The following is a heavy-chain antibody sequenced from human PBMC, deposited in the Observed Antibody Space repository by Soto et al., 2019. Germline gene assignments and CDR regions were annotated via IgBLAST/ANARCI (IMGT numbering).Heavy chain of an antibody. CDR3: AREACGGSCYFFDY. D-gene: IGHD2-15*01. J-gene: IGHJ4*02. V-gene: IGHV4-31*03. Sequence: SETLPLTCTVAVGSIIGGGYFWSWIRQHPGKCLGWIGYVYYSGSTYYNPSLNSRVTISVDTSKNQFSLELSSVTAADTAVYFCAREACGGSCYFFDYWGQGTLVTVSS. CDR2: VYYSGST. CDR1: VGSIIGGGYF.